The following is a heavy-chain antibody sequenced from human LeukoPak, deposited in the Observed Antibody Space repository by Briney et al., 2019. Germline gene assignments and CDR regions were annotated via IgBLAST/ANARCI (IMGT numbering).Heavy chain of an antibody. CDR1: GYTFTGYY. J-gene: IGHJ4*02. V-gene: IGHV1-2*02. Sequence: GASVKVSCKASGYTFTGYYMHWVRQAPGQGLEWMGWINPNSGGTSYAQKFQGRVTMTRDTSISTAYMELSRLRSDDTAVYYCAREVNYYDSSGPDYWGQGTLVTVSS. CDR2: INPNSGGT. D-gene: IGHD3-22*01. CDR3: AREVNYYDSSGPDY.